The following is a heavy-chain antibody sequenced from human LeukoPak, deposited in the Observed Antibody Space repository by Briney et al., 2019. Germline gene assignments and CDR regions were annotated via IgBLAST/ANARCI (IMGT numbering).Heavy chain of an antibody. CDR3: ARQRNYYDSSGHGAFDI. D-gene: IGHD3-22*01. Sequence: SETLSLTCTVSGGFISSYYWSWIRQPPGKGLEWIGYIYYSGSTNYNPSLKSRVTISVDTSKNQFSLKLSSVTAADTAVYYCARQRNYYDSSGHGAFDIWGQGTMVTVSS. J-gene: IGHJ3*02. V-gene: IGHV4-59*08. CDR2: IYYSGST. CDR1: GGFISSYY.